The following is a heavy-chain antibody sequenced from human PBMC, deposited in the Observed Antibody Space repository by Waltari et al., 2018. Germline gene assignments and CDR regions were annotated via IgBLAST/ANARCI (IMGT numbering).Heavy chain of an antibody. Sequence: EVQLVESGGDLVQPGGSLRLSCAASGFSFSNYWMHWVRQAPGEGLVWVSRIKYDGTTRAYADSVKGRFTISRDNAKNTLFLQMSGLRAEDTAVYYCARDLDWVLFDSWGQGTLVTGSS. CDR3: ARDLDWVLFDS. CDR2: IKYDGTTR. J-gene: IGHJ4*02. CDR1: GFSFSNYW. V-gene: IGHV3-74*01. D-gene: IGHD3-9*01.